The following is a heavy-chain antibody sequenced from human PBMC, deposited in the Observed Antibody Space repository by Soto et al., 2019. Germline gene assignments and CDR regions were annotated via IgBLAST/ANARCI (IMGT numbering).Heavy chain of an antibody. CDR2: ISGSGGST. J-gene: IGHJ4*02. D-gene: IGHD6-19*01. CDR1: GFTFSSYA. V-gene: IGHV3-23*01. Sequence: GGSLRLSCAASGFTFSSYAMSWVRQAPGKGLEWVSAISGSGGSTYYADSVKGRFTISRDNSKNTLYLQMNSLRAEDTAVYYCAKEGIAVAGIWWTRYFDYWGQGTLVTVSS. CDR3: AKEGIAVAGIWWTRYFDY.